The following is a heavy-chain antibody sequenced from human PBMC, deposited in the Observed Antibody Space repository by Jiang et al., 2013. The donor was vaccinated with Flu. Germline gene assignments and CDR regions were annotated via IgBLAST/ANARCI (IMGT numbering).Heavy chain of an antibody. Sequence: VQLVESGGGLVKPGGSLRLSCTASGFTFSDYSMMWIRQAPGKGLEWMSYVGNSNVTIYHADSVKGRFSIFRDNTKNSVYLQMNSLRVGDTAVYYCARVGHWLSWGQGTLVTVSS. CDR1: GFTFSDYS. CDR3: ARVGHWLS. V-gene: IGHV3-11*01. D-gene: IGHD5-12*01. J-gene: IGHJ4*02. CDR2: VGNSNVTI.